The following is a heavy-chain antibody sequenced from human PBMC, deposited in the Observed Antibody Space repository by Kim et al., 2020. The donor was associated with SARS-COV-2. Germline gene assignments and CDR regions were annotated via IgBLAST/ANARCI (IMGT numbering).Heavy chain of an antibody. J-gene: IGHJ3*02. CDR3: AREWYYYGSGSQSVAFDI. CDR1: GYTFTSYY. Sequence: ASVKVSCKASGYTFTSYYMHWVRQAPGQGLEWMGIINPSGGSTSYAQKFQGRVTMTRDTSTSTVYMELSSLRSEDTAVYYCAREWYYYGSGSQSVAFDIWGQGTMVTVSS. CDR2: INPSGGST. V-gene: IGHV1-46*01. D-gene: IGHD3-10*01.